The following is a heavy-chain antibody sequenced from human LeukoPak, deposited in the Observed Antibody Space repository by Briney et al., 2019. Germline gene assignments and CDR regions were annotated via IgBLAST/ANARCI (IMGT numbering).Heavy chain of an antibody. D-gene: IGHD3-16*01. CDR3: ARRRGGMISIDC. CDR1: GGSISSSSYY. Sequence: PSETLSLTCTVSGGSISSSSYYWGWIRQPPGKGLEWIGSIYYSGSTYYNPSLKSRVTISVDTSKNQFSLKLSSVTAADTAVYYCARRRGGMISIDCWGQGTLVTVSS. J-gene: IGHJ4*02. CDR2: IYYSGST. V-gene: IGHV4-39*01.